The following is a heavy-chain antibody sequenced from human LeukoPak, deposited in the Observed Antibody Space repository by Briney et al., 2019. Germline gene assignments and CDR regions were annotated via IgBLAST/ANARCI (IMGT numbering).Heavy chain of an antibody. J-gene: IGHJ6*02. CDR1: GFTFSSYG. V-gene: IGHV3-30*02. Sequence: GGSLRLSCAASGFTFSSYGMHWVRQAPGKGLEWVAFIRYDGSNKYYADSVKGRFTISRDNSKNTLYLQMNSLRAEDTAVYYCARVDYDILTGYYYYYGMDVWGQGTTVTVSS. CDR3: ARVDYDILTGYYYYYGMDV. CDR2: IRYDGSNK. D-gene: IGHD3-9*01.